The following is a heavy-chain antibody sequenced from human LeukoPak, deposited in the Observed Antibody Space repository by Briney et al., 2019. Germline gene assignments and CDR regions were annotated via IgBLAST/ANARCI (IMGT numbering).Heavy chain of an antibody. D-gene: IGHD2-2*01. Sequence: PGGSLRLSCVASGFTFSSYSMNWVRQAPGKGLEWVSYISTRSGIIYYADSVKGRFTISRDNAKNSLYLQMNSLRAEDTAVYYCAKAGPIGYCSSTSCYEGGTFDYWGQGTLVTVSS. CDR1: GFTFSSYS. CDR3: AKAGPIGYCSSTSCYEGGTFDY. CDR2: ISTRSGII. V-gene: IGHV3-48*01. J-gene: IGHJ4*02.